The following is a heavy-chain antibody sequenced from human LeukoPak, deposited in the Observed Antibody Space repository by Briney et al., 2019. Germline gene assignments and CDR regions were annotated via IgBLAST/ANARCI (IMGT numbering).Heavy chain of an antibody. CDR2: VHPSGGA. CDR1: GDGFSLYY. D-gene: IGHD1-7*01. J-gene: IGHJ5*01. V-gene: IGHV4-4*07. Sequence: SETLSLTCNVSGDGFSLYYWSWIRQPAGKGLEWIGRVHPSGGANYNYSLRSRVTLSVDSSKNQVFLRLTSVTVADTAVYYCARVLGVNYKYFDSWGQGTPVTVSS. CDR3: ARVLGVNYKYFDS.